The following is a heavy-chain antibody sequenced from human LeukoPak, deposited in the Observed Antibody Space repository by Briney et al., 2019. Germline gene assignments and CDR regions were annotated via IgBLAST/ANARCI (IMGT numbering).Heavy chain of an antibody. V-gene: IGHV3-21*01. J-gene: IGHJ6*02. D-gene: IGHD6-13*01. CDR2: ISSSSSYI. CDR1: GFTFSSYS. Sequence: GGSLRLSCAASGFTFSSYSMNWVRQAPGKGLEWVSSISSSSSYIYYADSVEGRFTISRDNAKNSLYLQMNSLRAEDTAVYYCARDVVPYSSSWFYYYYYGMDVWGQGTTVTVSS. CDR3: ARDVVPYSSSWFYYYYYGMDV.